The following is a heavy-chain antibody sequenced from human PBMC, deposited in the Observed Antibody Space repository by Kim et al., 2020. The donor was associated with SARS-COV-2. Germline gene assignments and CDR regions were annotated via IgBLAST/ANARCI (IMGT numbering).Heavy chain of an antibody. D-gene: IGHD2-2*01. CDR1: GYTFTSYG. Sequence: ASVKVSCKASGYTFTSYGISWVRQAPGQGLEWMGWISAYNGNTNYAQKLQGRVTMTTDTSTSTAYMELRSLRSDDTAVYYCARGAEDIVVVPAASHFDYWGQGTLVTVSS. J-gene: IGHJ4*02. CDR2: ISAYNGNT. CDR3: ARGAEDIVVVPAASHFDY. V-gene: IGHV1-18*04.